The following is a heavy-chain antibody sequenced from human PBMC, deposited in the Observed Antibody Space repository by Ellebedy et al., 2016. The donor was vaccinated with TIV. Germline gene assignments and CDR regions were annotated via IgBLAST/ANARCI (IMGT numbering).Heavy chain of an antibody. CDR1: GGSIGTFY. CDR3: ARADLTYDILTGYSPNRFDY. CDR2: VDYTGTT. Sequence: GSLRLSCTVSGGSIGTFYWNWIRQPPGKGLEWIGYVDYTGTTNYNPSLRSRVTITVDTSENQFSLNLNSVTAADTAVYFCARADLTYDILTGYSPNRFDYWGQGTLVSVSS. D-gene: IGHD3-9*01. J-gene: IGHJ4*02. V-gene: IGHV4-59*01.